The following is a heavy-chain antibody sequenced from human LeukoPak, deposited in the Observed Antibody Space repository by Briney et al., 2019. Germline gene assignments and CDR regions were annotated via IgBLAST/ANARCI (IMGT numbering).Heavy chain of an antibody. CDR1: GFTFSSYS. V-gene: IGHV3-21*01. J-gene: IGHJ5*02. Sequence: GGSLRLSCAASGFTFSSYSMNWVRQAPGEGLEWVSSISSSSSYIYYADSVKGRFTISRDNAKNSLYLQMNSLRAEDTAVYYCARAFNSIRFDPWGQGTLVTVSS. CDR2: ISSSSSYI. CDR3: ARAFNSIRFDP. D-gene: IGHD3-3*02.